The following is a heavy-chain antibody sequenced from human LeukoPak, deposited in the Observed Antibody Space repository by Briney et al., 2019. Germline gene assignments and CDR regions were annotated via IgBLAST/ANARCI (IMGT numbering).Heavy chain of an antibody. CDR2: IDPSDSYT. Sequence: PGESLRISCKGSGYSFTSYWISWVRQMPGKGLEWMGRIDPSDSYTNYSPPFQGHVTISADKSISTVYLQWSSLKASDTAMYYCARHSSSGWHQIWYFDLWGRGTLVTVSS. V-gene: IGHV5-10-1*01. D-gene: IGHD6-19*01. CDR3: ARHSSSGWHQIWYFDL. CDR1: GYSFTSYW. J-gene: IGHJ2*01.